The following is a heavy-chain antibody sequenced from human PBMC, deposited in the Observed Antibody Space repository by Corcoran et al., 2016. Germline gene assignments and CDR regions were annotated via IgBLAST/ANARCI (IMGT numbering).Heavy chain of an antibody. Sequence: EVQLVESGGGLVKPGGSLRLSCAASGFTFSSYSMNWVRQAPGKGLEWVSSISSSSSYIYYADSVKGRFTISRDNAKNSLYLQMNSLRAEDAGVCYGARAAHMVRGVINEVYFDYWGQGTLVTVSS. CDR2: ISSSSSYI. CDR3: ARAAHMVRGVINEVYFDY. D-gene: IGHD3-10*01. J-gene: IGHJ4*02. V-gene: IGHV3-21*01. CDR1: GFTFSSYS.